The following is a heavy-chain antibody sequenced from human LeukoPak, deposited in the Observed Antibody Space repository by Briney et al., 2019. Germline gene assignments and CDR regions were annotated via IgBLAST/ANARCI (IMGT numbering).Heavy chain of an antibody. D-gene: IGHD4-23*01. V-gene: IGHV3-23*01. CDR1: GFTFSSYA. Sequence: GGSLRLSCAASGFTFSSYAMSWVRQAPGKSLEWVSGIGGSGSRTYYADSVKGRFTISRDNSKNTLYLQMNSLRAEDTAVYYCAKDYTTVVTSLFDYWGQGTLVTVSS. CDR2: IGGSGSRT. CDR3: AKDYTTVVTSLFDY. J-gene: IGHJ4*02.